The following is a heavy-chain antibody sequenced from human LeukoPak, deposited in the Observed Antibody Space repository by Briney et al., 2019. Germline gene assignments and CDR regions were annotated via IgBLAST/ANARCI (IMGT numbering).Heavy chain of an antibody. CDR3: ARVRITMVRGAKNWFDP. J-gene: IGHJ5*02. CDR1: GGSFSGYY. CDR2: INHSGST. D-gene: IGHD3-10*01. V-gene: IGHV4-34*01. Sequence: PSETLSLTCAVYGGSFSGYYWSWIRQPPGKGLEWIGEINHSGSTNYNPSLKSRVTISVDTSKNQFSLKLCSVTAADTAVYYCARVRITMVRGAKNWFDPWGQGTLVTVSS.